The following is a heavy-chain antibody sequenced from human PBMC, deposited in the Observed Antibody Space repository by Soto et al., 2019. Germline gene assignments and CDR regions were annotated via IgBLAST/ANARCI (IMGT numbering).Heavy chain of an antibody. Sequence: QVQLVQSGAEVKKPGASVKVSCRASGYTFTSYDINWVRQATGQGLEWMGWMNPNSGNTAYAQKFQGRVTMTRNTSISTAYMELSSLRSDNTDVYYWAREREGSGSDPWGQGTLVTVSS. CDR1: GYTFTSYD. V-gene: IGHV1-8*01. CDR3: AREREGSGSDP. J-gene: IGHJ5*02. CDR2: MNPNSGNT. D-gene: IGHD1-26*01.